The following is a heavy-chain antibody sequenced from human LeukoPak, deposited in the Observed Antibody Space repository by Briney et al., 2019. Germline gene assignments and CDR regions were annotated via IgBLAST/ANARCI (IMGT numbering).Heavy chain of an antibody. Sequence: PSETLSLTCAVYGGSFSGYYWSWVRQPPGKGLEWIGEINHSGSTNYNPSLKSQVTISVDTSKNQFSLKLSSVTAADTAVYYCARGAYSSSWYSATNHFDYWGRGTLVTVSS. CDR2: INHSGST. D-gene: IGHD6-13*01. CDR1: GGSFSGYY. CDR3: ARGAYSSSWYSATNHFDY. J-gene: IGHJ4*02. V-gene: IGHV4-34*01.